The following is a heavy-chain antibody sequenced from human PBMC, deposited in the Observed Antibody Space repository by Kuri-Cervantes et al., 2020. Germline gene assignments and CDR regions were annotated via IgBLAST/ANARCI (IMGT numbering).Heavy chain of an antibody. J-gene: IGHJ4*02. Sequence: ATVKVSCKASGYPFTAYDINWVRQATGQGLEWMVWMNPNTGRTGYARHFQGRVTMTRNTSISTAYLELSSLISEDTAMYYCARMYSSGWYVWGQGTLVTVSS. CDR2: MNPNTGRT. CDR1: GYPFTAYD. CDR3: ARMYSSGWYV. D-gene: IGHD6-19*01. V-gene: IGHV1-8*01.